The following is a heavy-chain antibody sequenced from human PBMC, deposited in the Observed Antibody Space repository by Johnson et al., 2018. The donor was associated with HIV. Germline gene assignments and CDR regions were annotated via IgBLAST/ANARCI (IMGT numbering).Heavy chain of an antibody. CDR1: KFTFSSYA. D-gene: IGHD3-16*01. CDR3: ARDRWGLKDAFDI. V-gene: IGHV3-33*08. CDR2: IWYDGTNK. Sequence: QVQLVESGGGVVQPGRSLRLSCAASKFTFSSYAMHWVRQAPGKGLEWVAAIWYDGTNKYHADSVKGRFTISRDNAKNSVYLQMNSLRAEDTAVYYCARDRWGLKDAFDIWGQGTMVTVSS. J-gene: IGHJ3*02.